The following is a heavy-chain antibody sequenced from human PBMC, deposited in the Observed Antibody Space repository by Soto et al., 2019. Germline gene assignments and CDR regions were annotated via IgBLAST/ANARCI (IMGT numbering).Heavy chain of an antibody. CDR1: GFTFSNYA. V-gene: IGHV3-30-3*01. D-gene: IGHD2-8*01. Sequence: QVQLVESGGGVVQPGRSLRLSCAASGFTFSNYAMHWVRQAPGKGLEWVAAISYDGNDQYYADSVKGRFTISGDNSRNTLYLQMNSPRIEDTAVYHCAKVMGEMSAPYQEYFQRWGQGTLVTVSS. CDR3: AKVMGEMSAPYQEYFQR. CDR2: ISYDGNDQ. J-gene: IGHJ1*01.